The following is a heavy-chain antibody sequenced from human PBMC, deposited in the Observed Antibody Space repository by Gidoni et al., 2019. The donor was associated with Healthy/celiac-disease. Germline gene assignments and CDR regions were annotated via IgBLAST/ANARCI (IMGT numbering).Heavy chain of an antibody. CDR1: GGSFSGYY. D-gene: IGHD3-10*01. Sequence: QVQLQQWGAGLFKPAETLSLTGAGDGGSFSGYYWRWIRQPPAKGLEWIGEINHSGSTNYNPSLQSRVTISVDPSKTQFSLKLSSVTAADTAVYYCARIRRGVRRLFDYWGQGTLVTVSS. V-gene: IGHV4-34*01. J-gene: IGHJ4*02. CDR2: INHSGST. CDR3: ARIRRGVRRLFDY.